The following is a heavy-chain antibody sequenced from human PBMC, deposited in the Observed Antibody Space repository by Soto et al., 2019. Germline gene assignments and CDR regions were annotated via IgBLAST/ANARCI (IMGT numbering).Heavy chain of an antibody. D-gene: IGHD3-22*01. CDR2: ISAHNGNT. V-gene: IGHV1-18*01. CDR1: GYTFTSSG. J-gene: IGHJ5*02. CDR3: GRDCYDSSGYYPSNNWFDP. Sequence: QVQLVQSGAEVKKPGASVKVSCKASGYTFTSSGINWVRQAPGQGLEWMGWISAHNGNTNYAQKFQGRVTMTTDTSTSTAYMELRRLRSDDTAVYYCGRDCYDSSGYYPSNNWFDPWGQGTLVTVSS.